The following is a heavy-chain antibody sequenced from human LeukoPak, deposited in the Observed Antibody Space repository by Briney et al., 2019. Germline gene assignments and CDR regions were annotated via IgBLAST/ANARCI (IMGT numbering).Heavy chain of an antibody. CDR3: ARDTAMAFDY. J-gene: IGHJ4*02. CDR1: GFTFTSYR. D-gene: IGHD5-18*01. CDR2: ISSSSTYI. V-gene: IGHV3-21*01. Sequence: GGSLRLSCAASGFTFTSYRINRVRQAPGKGLEWVSSISSSSTYIYYADSVKGRFTISRDNGKKSLYLQMNSLRAEDTAVYYCARDTAMAFDYWGQGTLVTVSS.